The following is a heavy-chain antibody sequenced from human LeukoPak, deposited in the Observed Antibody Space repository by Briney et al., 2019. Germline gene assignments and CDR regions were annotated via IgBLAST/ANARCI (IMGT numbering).Heavy chain of an antibody. CDR2: ISGSGGSI. Sequence: GGSLRLSCAASGFTFDDYGMSWVRQGPGKGLEWVSVISGSGGSIYYADSVKGRFTISRDNSKNTLYLQMNSLRAEDTAVYYCAKSGYSSSWSNAAVYNWFDPWGQGTLVTVSS. V-gene: IGHV3-23*01. CDR1: GFTFDDYG. J-gene: IGHJ5*02. D-gene: IGHD6-13*01. CDR3: AKSGYSSSWSNAAVYNWFDP.